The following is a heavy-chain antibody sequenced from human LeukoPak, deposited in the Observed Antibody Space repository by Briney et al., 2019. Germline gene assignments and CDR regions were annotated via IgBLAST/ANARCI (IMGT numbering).Heavy chain of an antibody. CDR1: GFSLSTSGVD. Sequence: KESGPTLVKPTQTLTLTCTFSGFSLSTSGVDVGWIREPPGKALEWLALIYWNDDKRYSPSLKSRHTITKDTSKNQVVLTVTNMDPVDTAAYYCARLTTEDAFDIWGQGTMVTVSS. CDR2: IYWNDDK. CDR3: ARLTTEDAFDI. J-gene: IGHJ3*02. V-gene: IGHV2-5*01. D-gene: IGHD4-17*01.